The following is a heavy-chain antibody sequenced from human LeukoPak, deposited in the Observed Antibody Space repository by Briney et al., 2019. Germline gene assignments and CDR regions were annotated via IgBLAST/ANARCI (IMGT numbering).Heavy chain of an antibody. Sequence: KPGGSLRLSCAASEFTFSDYYMNWIRQAPGKGLEWVSYISYSGDTIYYADSVKGRFTVSRDNAKNSLYLQMNSLRAEDTAVYYCARRGYDFWSGYYYFDYWGQGTLVTVSS. D-gene: IGHD3-3*01. CDR1: EFTFSDYY. CDR3: ARRGYDFWSGYYYFDY. J-gene: IGHJ4*02. V-gene: IGHV3-11*04. CDR2: ISYSGDTI.